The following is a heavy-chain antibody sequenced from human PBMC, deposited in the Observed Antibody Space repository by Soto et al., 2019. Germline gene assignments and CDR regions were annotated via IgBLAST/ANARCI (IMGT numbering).Heavy chain of an antibody. CDR1: GFNFSNHW. V-gene: IGHV3-74*01. J-gene: IGHJ5*02. CDR2: ITSDGKSK. D-gene: IGHD2-21*02. CDR3: ARESGDWPLNWFDP. Sequence: HPGGSLRLSCAASGFNFSNHWMHWVRQRPAEGLVWVSRITSDGKSKAYAESVKGRFAISRDNAKNTLYLQMNGLTAEDTAVYYCARESGDWPLNWFDPWCKGTLVTVSS.